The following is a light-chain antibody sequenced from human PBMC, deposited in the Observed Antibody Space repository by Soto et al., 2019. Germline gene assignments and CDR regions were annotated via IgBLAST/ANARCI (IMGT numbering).Light chain of an antibody. V-gene: IGKV3-20*01. Sequence: EIVLTQSPAALSLSAGERATLSCRASQSVTSNYLAWYQQKPGQTPTVLIYGASTRATGIPDRFSGSGSGTDFSLTISRLEPEDFAVYFCQNYDTSPTFGQGTKVDIK. CDR2: GAS. CDR3: QNYDTSPT. J-gene: IGKJ1*01. CDR1: QSVTSNY.